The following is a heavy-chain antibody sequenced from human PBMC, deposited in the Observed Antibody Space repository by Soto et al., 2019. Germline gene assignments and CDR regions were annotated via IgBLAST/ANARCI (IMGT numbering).Heavy chain of an antibody. V-gene: IGHV1-46*03. Sequence: GASVKVSCKASGYTFTSYYMHWVRQAPGQGLEWMGIINPSGGSTSYAQKFQGRVTMTRDTSTSTVYMELSSLRSEDTAVYYCARDLCSGGSCRSFDYWGQGTLVTVSA. J-gene: IGHJ4*02. CDR3: ARDLCSGGSCRSFDY. CDR2: INPSGGST. CDR1: GYTFTSYY. D-gene: IGHD2-15*01.